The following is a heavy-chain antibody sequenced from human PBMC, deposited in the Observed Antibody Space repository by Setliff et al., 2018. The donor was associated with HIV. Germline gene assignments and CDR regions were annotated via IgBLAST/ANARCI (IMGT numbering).Heavy chain of an antibody. V-gene: IGHV4-34*01. J-gene: IGHJ4*02. D-gene: IGHD2-8*01. Sequence: SETLSLTCAVYGGSFSSYFWTWLRQPPGKGLEWIGEINQSGSTNYNPSLKSRISIAADASKNQFSLKLTSMTAADTALYFCARGATVPCTNSWYYLDYWGRGNRVTVS. CDR2: INQSGST. CDR3: ARGATVPCTNSWYYLDY. CDR1: GGSFSSYF.